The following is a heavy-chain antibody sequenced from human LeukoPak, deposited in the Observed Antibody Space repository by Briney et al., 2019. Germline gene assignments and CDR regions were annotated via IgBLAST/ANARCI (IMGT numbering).Heavy chain of an antibody. CDR3: ARHYVLLWFGELPGGSWFDP. D-gene: IGHD3-10*01. CDR1: GGSFSTYY. J-gene: IGHJ5*02. Sequence: PSETLSLTCAVYGGSFSTYYWNWIRQPPGKGLEWIGEINHGGSTNYNPSLKSRVTISIDTSKNQFSLKLSSVTAADTAVYYCARHYVLLWFGELPGGSWFDPWGQGTLVTVSS. V-gene: IGHV4-34*01. CDR2: INHGGST.